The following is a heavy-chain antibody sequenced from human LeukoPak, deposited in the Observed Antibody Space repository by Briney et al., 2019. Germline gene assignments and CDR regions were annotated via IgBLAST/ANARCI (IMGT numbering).Heavy chain of an antibody. D-gene: IGHD3-3*01. CDR2: INPSGCST. CDR1: GYLFTSYY. V-gene: IGHV1-46*01. J-gene: IGHJ4*02. CDR3: ARGPSIFGVVIIVSPFDY. Sequence: ASVKVSCKASGYLFTSYYMHCVRQAPGQGLEWMGIINPSGCSTSYAQKLQGRVTMTRDTFKSTGYMELSSLRSEDARVYHWARGPSIFGVVIIVSPFDYWGQGTLVTVSS.